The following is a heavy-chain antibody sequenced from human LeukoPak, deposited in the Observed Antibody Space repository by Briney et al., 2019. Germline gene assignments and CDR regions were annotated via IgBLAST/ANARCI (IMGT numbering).Heavy chain of an antibody. CDR1: GFTFSDYS. CDR3: ARDEVACSSTNCYFVY. J-gene: IGHJ4*02. V-gene: IGHV3-48*04. Sequence: GGSLRLSCAASGFTFSDYSMNWVRQAPGKGLEDLSYINSDGKTTWYADSVKGRFTISRDNAKNSLYLQVNSLRAEDTAVYYCARDEVACSSTNCYFVYWGQGTLVTVSS. CDR2: INSDGKTT. D-gene: IGHD2-2*01.